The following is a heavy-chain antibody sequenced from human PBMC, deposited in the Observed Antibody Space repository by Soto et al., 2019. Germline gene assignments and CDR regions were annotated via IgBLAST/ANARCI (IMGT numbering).Heavy chain of an antibody. D-gene: IGHD3-22*01. V-gene: IGHV6-1*01. CDR3: ARDHYYDSTGYYDY. CDR2: TYYRFMWYN. CDR1: GDSVSSNSPA. J-gene: IGHJ4*02. Sequence: SQTVSKTCTISGDSVSSNSPAWDWPRHSSSRGLQWLGRTYYRFMWYNDYAVSVKSRITINPDTSKNQFSLKLSSVSAADTAVYYCARDHYYDSTGYYDYWGQ.